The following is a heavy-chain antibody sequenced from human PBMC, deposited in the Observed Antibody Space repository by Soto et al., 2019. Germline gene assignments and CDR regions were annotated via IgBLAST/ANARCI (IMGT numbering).Heavy chain of an antibody. D-gene: IGHD3-10*01. CDR2: IYYSGST. J-gene: IGHJ3*02. V-gene: IGHV4-31*03. Sequence: PSETLSLTCTVSGGSISSGGYYWSWIRQHPGKGLEWIGYIYYSGSTYYNPSLKSRVTISVDTSKNQFSLKLSSVTAADTAVYYCVRDRPSKGRDIDAFDIWGQGTMVTVSS. CDR3: VRDRPSKGRDIDAFDI. CDR1: GGSISSGGYY.